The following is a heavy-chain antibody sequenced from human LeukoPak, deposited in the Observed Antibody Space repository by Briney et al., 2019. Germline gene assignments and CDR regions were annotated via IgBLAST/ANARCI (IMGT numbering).Heavy chain of an antibody. CDR3: AREPRATVVPAASYYYYGMDV. V-gene: IGHV1-2*02. CDR1: GYTFTGYY. CDR2: INPNSGGT. J-gene: IGHJ6*02. Sequence: ASVTVSCKASGYTFTGYYMHWVRQAPGQGLEWMGWINPNSGGTNYAQKFQGRVTMTRDTSISTAYMELSRLRSDDTAVYYCAREPRATVVPAASYYYYGMDVWGQGTTVTVSS. D-gene: IGHD2-2*01.